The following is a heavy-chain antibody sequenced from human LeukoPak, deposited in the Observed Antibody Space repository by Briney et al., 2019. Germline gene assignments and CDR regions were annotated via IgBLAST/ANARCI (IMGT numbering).Heavy chain of an antibody. D-gene: IGHD2-2*01. V-gene: IGHV1-18*01. CDR1: GYTFTSYG. Sequence: GASVKVSCKASGYTFTSYGISWVRQAPGQGLEWMGWISAYNGNTNYAQKLKGRFTMTPHTSTSTAYMELRSLRSAHTAVYYCARYPASIVVVPAAMLVGTNNWFDPWGQGTLVTVSS. J-gene: IGHJ5*02. CDR3: ARYPASIVVVPAAMLVGTNNWFDP. CDR2: ISAYNGNT.